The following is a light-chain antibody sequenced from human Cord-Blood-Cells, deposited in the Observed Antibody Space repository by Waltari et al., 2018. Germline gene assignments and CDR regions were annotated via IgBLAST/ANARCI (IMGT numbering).Light chain of an antibody. Sequence: DIVLTQSPDSLAVSLGERAPINCKSSQSVLYSSNNKNYLAWYQQKPGQPPKLLIYWASTRESGVPDRFSGSGSGTDFTLTSSSLQAEDVAVYYCQQYYSTPPTFGQGTKVEIK. V-gene: IGKV4-1*01. CDR2: WAS. CDR1: QSVLYSSNNKNY. J-gene: IGKJ1*01. CDR3: QQYYSTPPT.